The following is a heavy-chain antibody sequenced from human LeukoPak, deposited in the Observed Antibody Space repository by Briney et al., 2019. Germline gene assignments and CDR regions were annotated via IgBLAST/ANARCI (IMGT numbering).Heavy chain of an antibody. J-gene: IGHJ4*02. Sequence: SVKVSCKASGGTFSSYAISWVRQAPGQGLEWMGGIIPIFGTANYAQKFQGRVTITTDESTSTAYMELSSLGSEDTAVYYCARDTTTAMGHFDYWGQGTLVTVSS. D-gene: IGHD5-18*01. V-gene: IGHV1-69*05. CDR2: IIPIFGTA. CDR1: GGTFSSYA. CDR3: ARDTTTAMGHFDY.